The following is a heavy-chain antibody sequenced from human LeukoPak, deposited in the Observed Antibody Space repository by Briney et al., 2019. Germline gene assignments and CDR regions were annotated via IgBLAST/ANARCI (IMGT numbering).Heavy chain of an antibody. Sequence: SETLSLTCAVYGGSFSCYYWSWIRQPPGKGLEWIGEINHSGSTNYNPSLKSRVTISVDTSKNQFSLKLSSVTAADTAVYYCARESRSYSYGYVQGAFSFRIDYWGQGTLVTVSS. CDR3: ARESRSYSYGYVQGAFSFRIDY. V-gene: IGHV4-34*01. CDR2: INHSGST. J-gene: IGHJ4*02. CDR1: GGSFSCYY. D-gene: IGHD5-18*01.